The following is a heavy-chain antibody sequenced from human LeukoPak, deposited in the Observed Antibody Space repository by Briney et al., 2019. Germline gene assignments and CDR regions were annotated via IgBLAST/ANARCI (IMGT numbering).Heavy chain of an antibody. V-gene: IGHV3-23*01. CDR1: GFTFSSYA. CDR3: AKLVVGATYAFDI. CDR2: ISGSGGST. D-gene: IGHD1-26*01. J-gene: IGHJ3*02. Sequence: GRSLRLSCAASGFTFSSYAMSWVRQAPGKGLEWVSAISGSGGSTYYADSVKGRFTISRDNSKNTLYLQMNSLRAEDTAVYYCAKLVVGATYAFDIWGQGTMVTVSS.